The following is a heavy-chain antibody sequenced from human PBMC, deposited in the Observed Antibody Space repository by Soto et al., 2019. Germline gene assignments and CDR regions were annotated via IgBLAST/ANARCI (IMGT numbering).Heavy chain of an antibody. V-gene: IGHV1-3*01. D-gene: IGHD6-19*01. Sequence: EASVKVSCKASGYTFTSYAMHWVRQAPGQRLEWMGWINAGNGNTKYSQKFQGRVTITRDTSASTAYMELSSLRSEDTAVYYCARTTGYSSGWPYFDYWGQGTLVTVSS. CDR3: ARTTGYSSGWPYFDY. CDR1: GYTFTSYA. CDR2: INAGNGNT. J-gene: IGHJ4*02.